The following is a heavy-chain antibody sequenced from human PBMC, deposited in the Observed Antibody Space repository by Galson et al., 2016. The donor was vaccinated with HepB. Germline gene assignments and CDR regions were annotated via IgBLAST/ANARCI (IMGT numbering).Heavy chain of an antibody. CDR2: IRSKANNYAT. D-gene: IGHD3-3*01. Sequence: SLRLSCAASGFTFSGSSMHWVRQATGKGLEWVGRIRSKANNYATAYAASVKGRSTIARDDSKNTAYLQIHSLKTEDTAVYYCTSLTIFGVVTIYWGQGTLVTVSS. CDR3: TSLTIFGVVTIY. CDR1: GFTFSGSS. V-gene: IGHV3-73*01. J-gene: IGHJ4*02.